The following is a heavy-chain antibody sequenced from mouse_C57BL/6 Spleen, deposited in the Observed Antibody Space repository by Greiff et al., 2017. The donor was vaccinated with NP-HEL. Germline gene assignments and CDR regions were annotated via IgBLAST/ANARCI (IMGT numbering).Heavy chain of an antibody. D-gene: IGHD4-1*01. Sequence: EVQLQQSGPVLVKPGASVKMSCKASGYTFTDYYMNWVKQSHGKSLEWIGVINPYNGGTSYNQKFKGKATLTVDKSSSTAYMELNSLTSEDSAVYYCAREGTGTKGFAYWGQGILVTVSA. CDR1: GYTFTDYY. CDR2: INPYNGGT. CDR3: AREGTGTKGFAY. V-gene: IGHV1-19*01. J-gene: IGHJ3*01.